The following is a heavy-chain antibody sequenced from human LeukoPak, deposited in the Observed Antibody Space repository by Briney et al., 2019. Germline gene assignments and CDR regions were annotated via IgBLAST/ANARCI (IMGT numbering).Heavy chain of an antibody. D-gene: IGHD3-10*01. Sequence: GGSLRLSCAASGFTVSSNYMSWVRQAPGKGLEWVSVIYSGGSTYYADSVKGRFTISRDNSKNTLYLQMNSLRAEDTAVYYCARVVRGVTYYYYYYMDVWGKGTTVTISS. J-gene: IGHJ6*03. CDR3: ARVVRGVTYYYYYYMDV. V-gene: IGHV3-66*01. CDR1: GFTVSSNY. CDR2: IYSGGST.